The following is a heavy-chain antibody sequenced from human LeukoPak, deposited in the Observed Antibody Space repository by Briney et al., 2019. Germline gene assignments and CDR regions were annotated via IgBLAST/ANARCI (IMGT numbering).Heavy chain of an antibody. CDR1: GFTFDDYA. CDR3: AREGYYGSGSRTPGGNDY. Sequence: GGSLRLSCAASGFTFDDYAMHWVRQAPGKGLEWVSGLSWNSASIGYADSVKGRFTISRDNAKNSLYLQMNSLRAEDTAVYYCAREGYYGSGSRTPGGNDYWGQGTLVTVSS. CDR2: LSWNSASI. J-gene: IGHJ4*02. D-gene: IGHD3-10*01. V-gene: IGHV3-9*01.